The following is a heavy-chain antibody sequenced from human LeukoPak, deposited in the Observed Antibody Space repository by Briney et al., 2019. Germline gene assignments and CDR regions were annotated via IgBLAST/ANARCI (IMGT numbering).Heavy chain of an antibody. CDR1: SYPISSGYY. V-gene: IGHV4-38-2*02. J-gene: IGHJ4*02. D-gene: IGHD3-9*01. CDR3: GRDRPTGYYDY. CDR2: INHSGIT. Sequence: PSETLSLTCTVSSYPISSGYYWGWIRQPPGKGLEWIASINHSGITYYNPSLKSRVTISVDTSKNQFSLKLTSVTAADTAVYYCGRDRPTGYYDYWGQGMLVTVSS.